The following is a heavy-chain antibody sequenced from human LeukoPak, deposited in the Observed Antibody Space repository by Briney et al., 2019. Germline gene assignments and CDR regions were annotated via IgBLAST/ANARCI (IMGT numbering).Heavy chain of an antibody. Sequence: PGGSLRLSCAAPGFTFSSYWMSWVRQAPGKGLEWVANIKEDGSEKYYVDSVKGRFTISRDNAKKSLYLQMNSLRAEDTAVYYCARDRGRNWFDSWGQGTLVTVSP. J-gene: IGHJ5*01. CDR1: GFTFSSYW. D-gene: IGHD6-25*01. CDR2: IKEDGSEK. V-gene: IGHV3-7*04. CDR3: ARDRGRNWFDS.